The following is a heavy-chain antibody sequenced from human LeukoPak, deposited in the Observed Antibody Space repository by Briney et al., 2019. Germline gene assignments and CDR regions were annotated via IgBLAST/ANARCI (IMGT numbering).Heavy chain of an antibody. CDR3: ARTIIDSSGYLDY. Sequence: PGGFLRLSCAASGFTFSDYYMSWIRQAPGKGLEWVSYISSSGSTIYYADSVKGRFTISRDNAKNSLYLQMNSLRAEDTAVYYCARTIIDSSGYLDYWGQGTLVTVSS. D-gene: IGHD3-22*01. J-gene: IGHJ4*02. V-gene: IGHV3-11*01. CDR2: ISSSGSTI. CDR1: GFTFSDYY.